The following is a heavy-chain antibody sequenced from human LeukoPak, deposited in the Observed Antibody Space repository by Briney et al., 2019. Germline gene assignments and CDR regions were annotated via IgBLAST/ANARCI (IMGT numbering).Heavy chain of an antibody. CDR2: ISGSGSGT. D-gene: IGHD3-9*01. V-gene: IGHV3-23*01. CDR3: AKDNHDILTGYGLDY. CDR1: GFTFSSYA. J-gene: IGHJ4*02. Sequence: GGSLRLSCAASGFTFSSYAMDWVRQAPGRGLEWLSVISGSGSGTYYADSVKGRFTISKDNSKNTLYLQMNNLRAEDAAIYYCAKDNHDILTGYGLDYWGQGTLVTVSS.